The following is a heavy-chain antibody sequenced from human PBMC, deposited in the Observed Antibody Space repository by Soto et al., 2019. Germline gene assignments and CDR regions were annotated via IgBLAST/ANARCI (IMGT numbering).Heavy chain of an antibody. J-gene: IGHJ3*02. Sequence: EVQLLESGGGLVQPGGSLRLSCAASGFTFSYYALSWVRQAPGKGLEWVSYISNSGSSTYSADSVKGRFTICRDNSKKTVYLQMNSHRAEDTALYYCARPDRYASGSYPYSYQNDAFDIWGQGTMVTVSS. CDR1: GFTFSYYA. CDR3: ARPDRYASGSYPYSYQNDAFDI. V-gene: IGHV3-23*01. CDR2: ISNSGSST. D-gene: IGHD3-10*01.